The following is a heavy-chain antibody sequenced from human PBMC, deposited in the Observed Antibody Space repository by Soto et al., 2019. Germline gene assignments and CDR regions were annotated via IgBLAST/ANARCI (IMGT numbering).Heavy chain of an antibody. J-gene: IGHJ4*02. D-gene: IGHD3-22*01. V-gene: IGHV3-23*01. CDR1: GFTFSSYA. Sequence: GGSLRLSCAASGFTFSSYAMSWVRQAPGKGLEWVSAISGSGGSTYYADSVKGRFTISRDNSKNTLYLQMNGLRAEDTAVYYCAKDYDSSGYRSSNFDYWGQGTLVTVSS. CDR3: AKDYDSSGYRSSNFDY. CDR2: ISGSGGST.